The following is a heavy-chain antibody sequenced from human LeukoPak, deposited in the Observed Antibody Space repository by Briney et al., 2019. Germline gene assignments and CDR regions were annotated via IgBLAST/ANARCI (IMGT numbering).Heavy chain of an antibody. J-gene: IGHJ4*02. D-gene: IGHD5-24*01. Sequence: ASVKVSCKASGYTFTSYDINWVRQAPGQGLEWMGRINPNSGGTNYAQKLQGRVTMTTDTSTSTAYMELRSLRSDDTAVYYCARDTFPGLLQPDYWGQGTLVTVSS. CDR3: ARDTFPGLLQPDY. V-gene: IGHV1-18*01. CDR2: INPNSGGT. CDR1: GYTFTSYD.